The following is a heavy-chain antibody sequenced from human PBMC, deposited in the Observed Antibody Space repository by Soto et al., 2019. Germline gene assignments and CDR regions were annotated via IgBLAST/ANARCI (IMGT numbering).Heavy chain of an antibody. V-gene: IGHV1-18*01. Sequence: QVQLVQSGAEVKKPGVSVKVSCKASGYTFSSYGISWVRQAPGQGLEWMGWISAYNGNTMYAQKVQGRVTMTTDTSTSTADMELRSLRSDDTAVYYCARREVGTTLDFDYGGQGTLVTVSS. CDR1: GYTFSSYG. D-gene: IGHD1-26*01. CDR3: ARREVGTTLDFDY. J-gene: IGHJ4*02. CDR2: ISAYNGNT.